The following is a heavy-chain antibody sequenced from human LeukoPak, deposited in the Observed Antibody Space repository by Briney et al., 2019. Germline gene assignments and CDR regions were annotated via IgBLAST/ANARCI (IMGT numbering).Heavy chain of an antibody. CDR1: GLSFCNYL. CDR3: ARDYIYCSSTSCYHDAFDI. CDR2: KKQDGSEK. Sequence: PGGALRHSFGGPGLSFCNYLEGWGRQAPGEGAGGVAHKKQDGSEKYYVDSVKGRFTISRDNAKNSLYLQMNSLRAEDTAVYYCARDYIYCSSTSCYHDAFDIWGQGTMVTVSS. D-gene: IGHD2-2*01. V-gene: IGHV3-7*01. J-gene: IGHJ3*02.